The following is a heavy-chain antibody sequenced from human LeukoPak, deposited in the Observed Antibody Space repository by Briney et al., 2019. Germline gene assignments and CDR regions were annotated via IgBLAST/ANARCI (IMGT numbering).Heavy chain of an antibody. J-gene: IGHJ4*02. D-gene: IGHD1-26*01. CDR3: ARVGATTGY. CDR2: MNPNSGNT. V-gene: IGHV1-8*02. CDR1: GGTFSSYA. Sequence: ASVKVSCKASGGTFSSYAINWVRQATGQGLEWMGWMNPNSGNTGYAQKFQGRVTMTRNTSISTAYMELSSLRSEDTAVYYCARVGATTGYWGQGTLVTVSS.